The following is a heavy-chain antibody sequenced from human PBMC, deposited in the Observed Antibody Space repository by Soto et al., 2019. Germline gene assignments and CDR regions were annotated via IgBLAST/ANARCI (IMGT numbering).Heavy chain of an antibody. V-gene: IGHV4-31*03. J-gene: IGHJ5*02. CDR2: IYYSGST. CDR1: GGSISSGGYY. CDR3: ARDLTSKADRPTNWFDP. Sequence: PSETLSLTCTVSGGSISSGGYYCSWILHHPGKGLEWIGYIYYSGSTYYNPSLKSRVTISVDTSKNQFSLKLSSVTAADTAVYYCARDLTSKADRPTNWFDPWGQGTLVTVSS. D-gene: IGHD6-6*01.